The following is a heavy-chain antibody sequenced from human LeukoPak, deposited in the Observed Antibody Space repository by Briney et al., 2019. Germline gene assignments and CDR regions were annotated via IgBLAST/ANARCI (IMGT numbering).Heavy chain of an antibody. V-gene: IGHV3-23*01. CDR2: ISGSGDNS. CDR1: GFIFSSFT. CDR3: AKDSPSAPVTSV. J-gene: IGHJ4*02. D-gene: IGHD4-17*01. Sequence: GGSLRLSCTASGFIFSSFTMSWVRQAPERGLEWVSTISGSGDNSYYADSVKGRFTISRDNSKNTLYLQMNSLRVEDTAIFYCAKDSPSAPVTSVWGQGTLVTVSS.